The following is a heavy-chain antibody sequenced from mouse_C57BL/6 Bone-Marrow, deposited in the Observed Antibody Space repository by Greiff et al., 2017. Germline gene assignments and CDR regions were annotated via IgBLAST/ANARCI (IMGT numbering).Heavy chain of an antibody. CDR2: INPTSGYT. CDR1: GYTFTSYW. CDR3: ARYPLPYDYGGRDY. D-gene: IGHD2-4*01. V-gene: IGHV1-7*01. Sequence: VQLQQSGAELAKPGASVKLSCKASGYTFTSYWMHWVKQRPGQGLEWIGYINPTSGYTKYNQKFKDKTTLTADKSSSTAYMQLSSLTYEDSAVYYCARYPLPYDYGGRDYWGQGTSVTVSS. J-gene: IGHJ4*01.